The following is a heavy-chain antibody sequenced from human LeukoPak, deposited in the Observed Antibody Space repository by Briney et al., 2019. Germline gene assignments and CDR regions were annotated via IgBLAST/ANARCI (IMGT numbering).Heavy chain of an antibody. CDR2: IYYSGST. J-gene: IGHJ4*02. Sequence: SSETLSLTCTVSAGSISSYYWSWIRQPPGKGLEWIGYIYYSGSTNYNPSLKSRVTISVDTSKNQFSLKLSSVTAADTAVYYCARDRVEIQLWLNYWGQGTLVTVSS. CDR3: ARDRVEIQLWLNY. V-gene: IGHV4-59*01. D-gene: IGHD5-18*01. CDR1: AGSISSYY.